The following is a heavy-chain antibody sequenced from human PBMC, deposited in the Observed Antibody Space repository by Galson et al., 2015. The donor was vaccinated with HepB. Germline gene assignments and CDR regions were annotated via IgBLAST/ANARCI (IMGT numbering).Heavy chain of an antibody. D-gene: IGHD6-6*01. CDR1: RYSFTDYW. CDR3: ARVSYSSSSLAFEN. CDR2: VDPSDSYI. J-gene: IGHJ4*02. V-gene: IGHV5-10-1*01. Sequence: QSGAEVKKPGESLTISCKGSRYSFTDYWIAWVRQMPGKGLEWMGRVDPSDSYINYSPSFQGHVSISADKSISTAFLQWRGLKASDTAMYFCARVSYSSSSLAFENWGQGTLVTVSS.